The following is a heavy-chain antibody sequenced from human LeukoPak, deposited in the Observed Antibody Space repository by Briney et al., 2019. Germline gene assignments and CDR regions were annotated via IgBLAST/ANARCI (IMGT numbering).Heavy chain of an antibody. Sequence: PSETLSLTCAVYGGSCSGYYWSWIRQPPGKGLEWIGEINHSGGTNYNPFLKSRVTISVDTSKNQFSLKLSSVTAADTAVYYCARGAGLDYWGQGTLVTVSS. CDR3: ARGAGLDY. D-gene: IGHD6-19*01. CDR2: INHSGGT. CDR1: GGSCSGYY. J-gene: IGHJ4*02. V-gene: IGHV4-34*01.